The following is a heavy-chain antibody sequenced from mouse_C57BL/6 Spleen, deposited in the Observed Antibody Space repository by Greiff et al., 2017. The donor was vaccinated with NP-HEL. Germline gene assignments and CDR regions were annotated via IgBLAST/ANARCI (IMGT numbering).Heavy chain of an antibody. V-gene: IGHV1-26*01. Sequence: VQLQQSGPELVKPGASVKISCKASGYTFTDYYMNWVKQSHGKSLEWIGDINPNNGGTSYNQKFKGKATLTVDKSSSTAYMELRSLTSEDSAVYYCARNHGNYGYWGQGTTLTVSS. CDR1: GYTFTDYY. CDR3: ARNHGNYGY. CDR2: INPNNGGT. D-gene: IGHD2-1*01. J-gene: IGHJ2*01.